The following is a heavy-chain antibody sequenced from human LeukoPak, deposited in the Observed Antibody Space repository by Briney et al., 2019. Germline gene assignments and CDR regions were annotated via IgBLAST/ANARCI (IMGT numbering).Heavy chain of an antibody. CDR1: GYSFSTYW. J-gene: IGHJ4*02. Sequence: PGESLKISCKGSGYSFSTYWINWVRQAPGKGLEWMGRIDPSDSYTKYSPSLQGHVTISADKSISTAYLQWSSLKASDTAMYYCARRYGTSWYYFDDWGQGTLVTVSS. V-gene: IGHV5-10-1*01. D-gene: IGHD6-13*01. CDR2: IDPSDSYT. CDR3: ARRYGTSWYYFDD.